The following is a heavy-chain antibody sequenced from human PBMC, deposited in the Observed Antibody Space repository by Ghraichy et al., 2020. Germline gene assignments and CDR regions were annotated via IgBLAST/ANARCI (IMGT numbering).Heavy chain of an antibody. Sequence: GESLNISCAASGFTFSSYGMHWVRQAPGKGLEWVAVISYDGSNKYYADSVKGRFTISRDNSKNTLYLQMNSLRAEDTAVYYCAKDHGAVAGPGDYWGQGTLVTVSS. V-gene: IGHV3-30*18. CDR2: ISYDGSNK. CDR1: GFTFSSYG. J-gene: IGHJ4*02. D-gene: IGHD6-19*01. CDR3: AKDHGAVAGPGDY.